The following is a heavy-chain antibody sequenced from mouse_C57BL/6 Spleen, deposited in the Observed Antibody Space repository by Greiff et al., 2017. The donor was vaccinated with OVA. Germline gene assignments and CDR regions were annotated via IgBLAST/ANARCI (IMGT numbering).Heavy chain of an antibody. Sequence: EVQLVESGGDLVKPGGSLKLSCAASGFTFSSYGMSWVRQTPDKRLEWVATISSGGSYTYYPDSVKGRFTISRDNAKNTLYLQMSSLKSEDTAMYYCASSIVTWYFDVWGTGTTVTVSS. CDR1: GFTFSSYG. J-gene: IGHJ1*03. CDR2: ISSGGSYT. D-gene: IGHD2-5*01. CDR3: ASSIVTWYFDV. V-gene: IGHV5-6*01.